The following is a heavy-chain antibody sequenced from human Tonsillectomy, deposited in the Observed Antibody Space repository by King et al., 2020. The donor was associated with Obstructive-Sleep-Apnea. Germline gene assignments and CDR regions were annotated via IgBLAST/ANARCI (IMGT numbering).Heavy chain of an antibody. CDR2: IYYSGST. J-gene: IGHJ4*02. CDR1: GGSISIYY. V-gene: IGHV4-59*01. CDR3: ARLGVGGSCYGCFDY. D-gene: IGHD2-15*01. Sequence: QLQESGPGLVKPSETLSLTCTVSGGSISIYYWSWIRQPPGKGLEWMGYIYYSGSTNYNPSLKSRVTISVETSKNQFSLKLSSVTAADTALYYCARLGVGGSCYGCFDYWGQGTLVTVSS.